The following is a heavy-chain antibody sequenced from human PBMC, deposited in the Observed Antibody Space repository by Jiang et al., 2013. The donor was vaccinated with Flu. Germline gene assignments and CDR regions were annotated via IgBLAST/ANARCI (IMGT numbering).Heavy chain of an antibody. CDR1: IHFSSYG. Sequence: VVQAWGVPETLLCSVWIHFSSYGMHWVRQAPGKGLEWVAFIRYDGSNKYYANSVKGRFTISRDNSKNTLYLQMNSLRAEDTAVYYCATTDYYDSSGYPPFDYWGQGTLVTVSS. D-gene: IGHD3-22*01. CDR2: IRYDGSNK. J-gene: IGHJ4*02. CDR3: ATTDYYDSSGYPPFDY. V-gene: IGHV3-30*02.